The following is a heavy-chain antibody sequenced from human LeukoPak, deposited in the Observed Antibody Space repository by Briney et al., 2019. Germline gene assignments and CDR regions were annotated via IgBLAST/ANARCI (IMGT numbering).Heavy chain of an antibody. CDR3: ARGHMVRGVIRHNLFDP. CDR2: MNPNSGNT. V-gene: IGHV1-8*01. Sequence: GASVKVSCKASGYTFTSYDINWVRQATGQGLEWMGWMNPNSGNTSYAQKFQGRVTMTRNTSISTAYMELSSLRSEDTAVYYCARGHMVRGVIRHNLFDPWGQGTLVTVSS. J-gene: IGHJ5*02. CDR1: GYTFTSYD. D-gene: IGHD3-10*01.